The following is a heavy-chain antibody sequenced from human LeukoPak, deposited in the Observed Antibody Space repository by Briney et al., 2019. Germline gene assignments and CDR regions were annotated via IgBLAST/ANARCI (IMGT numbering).Heavy chain of an antibody. Sequence: SETLSLTCTVSGGSISSSRYYWGWIRQPPGKGLEWIGSIYYSGSTYYNPSLKSRVTISVDTSKNQFSLKLSSVTAADTAVYYCARLNPYDFWSGYPVYWFDPWGQGTLVTVSS. CDR3: ARLNPYDFWSGYPVYWFDP. CDR1: GGSISSSRYY. D-gene: IGHD3-3*01. V-gene: IGHV4-39*01. J-gene: IGHJ5*02. CDR2: IYYSGST.